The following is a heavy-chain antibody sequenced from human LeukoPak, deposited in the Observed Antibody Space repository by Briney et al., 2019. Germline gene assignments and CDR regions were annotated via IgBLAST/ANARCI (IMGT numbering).Heavy chain of an antibody. V-gene: IGHV4-4*02. J-gene: IGHJ5*02. Sequence: SETLSLTCAVSGGSISTTNWWNWVRQPPGKGLEWIGEIYHTGSTNYNPSLKSRVTISVDKSKNQFSLKLSSVTAADTAVYYCARVRTSTNLNWFDPWGQGTLVTVSS. CDR1: GGSISTTNW. CDR3: ARVRTSTNLNWFDP. CDR2: IYHTGST. D-gene: IGHD2-2*01.